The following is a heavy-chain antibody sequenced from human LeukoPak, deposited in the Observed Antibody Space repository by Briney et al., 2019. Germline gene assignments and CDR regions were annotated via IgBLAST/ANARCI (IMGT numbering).Heavy chain of an antibody. CDR3: TRAGYYYDTSGYYPSPNDY. V-gene: IGHV3-49*03. D-gene: IGHD3-22*01. CDR1: GFTFGDYA. J-gene: IGHJ4*02. CDR2: IRSKAYGGTT. Sequence: GGSLRLSCTASGFTFGDYAMSWFRQAPGKGLEWVGFIRSKAYGGTTEYAASVKGRFTISRDDSKSIAYLQMNSLQTEDTAVYYCTRAGYYYDTSGYYPSPNDYWGQGTLVTVSS.